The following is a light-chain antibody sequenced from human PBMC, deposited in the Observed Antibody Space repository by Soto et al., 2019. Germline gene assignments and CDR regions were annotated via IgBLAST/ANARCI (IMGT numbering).Light chain of an antibody. J-gene: IGLJ3*02. CDR2: GNR. CDR1: SSNLGAGYD. CDR3: QAYDYSLTALV. V-gene: IGLV1-40*01. Sequence: QSVLSQPPSVSGAPGQRVTISCTGNSSNLGAGYDVHWYQQLPGTAPKLVIYGNRNRPSGFPERFSGAKSRTSASLAITGLQAEDEADYYSQAYDYSLTALVFCRGTKLTV.